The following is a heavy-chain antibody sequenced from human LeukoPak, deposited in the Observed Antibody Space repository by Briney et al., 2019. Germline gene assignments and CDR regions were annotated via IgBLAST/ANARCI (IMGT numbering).Heavy chain of an antibody. Sequence: SETLSLTCAVSGGSIGSSNWWSWVRQPPGKGLEWIGEIYHSGSTNYNPSLKSRVTISVDKSKNQFSLKLSSVTAADTAVYYCARARCSSTSCYGANYYGMDVWGKGTTVTVSS. V-gene: IGHV4-4*02. CDR2: IYHSGST. D-gene: IGHD2-2*01. CDR1: GGSIGSSNW. CDR3: ARARCSSTSCYGANYYGMDV. J-gene: IGHJ6*04.